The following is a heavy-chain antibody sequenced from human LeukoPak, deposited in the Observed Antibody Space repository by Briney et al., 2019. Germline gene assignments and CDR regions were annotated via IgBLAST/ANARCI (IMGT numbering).Heavy chain of an antibody. D-gene: IGHD3-22*01. J-gene: IGHJ1*01. CDR2: IYYSGST. CDR1: GGSISSYY. V-gene: IGHV4-59*01. Sequence: SETLSLTCTVSGGSISSYYWSWIRQPPGKGLEWIGYIYYSGSTNYNPSLKSRVTISVDTSKNQFSLKLSYVTAADTAVYYCARVTYCYDSSGYYFEYFQHWGQGTLVTVSS. CDR3: ARVTYCYDSSGYYFEYFQH.